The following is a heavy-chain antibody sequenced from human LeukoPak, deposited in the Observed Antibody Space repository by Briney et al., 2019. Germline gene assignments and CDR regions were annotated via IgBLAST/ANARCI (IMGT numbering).Heavy chain of an antibody. CDR1: GYTFINQA. D-gene: IGHD3-10*01. CDR2: ISPFNGKT. CDR3: ARGGSGSYFDY. J-gene: IGHJ4*02. Sequence: ASVKVSCTASGYTFINQAISWVRQAPGQGLEWMGWISPFNGKTDYPQTFQGRLTMTTDASTSTAHMELRSLRSADTAIYYCARGGSGSYFDYWGQGTLVAVSS. V-gene: IGHV1-18*01.